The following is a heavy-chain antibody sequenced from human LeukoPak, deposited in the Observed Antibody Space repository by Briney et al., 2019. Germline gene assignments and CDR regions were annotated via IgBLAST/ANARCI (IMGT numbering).Heavy chain of an antibody. Sequence: GGSLRLSCAASGFTFSSYAMHWVRQAPGKGLEWVAVISYDGSNKYYADSVKGRFTISRDNSKNTLYLQMNSLRAEDTAVYYCAKNSGRYTFDYWGQGTLVTVSS. CDR1: GFTFSSYA. CDR2: ISYDGSNK. J-gene: IGHJ4*02. CDR3: AKNSGRYTFDY. V-gene: IGHV3-30*04. D-gene: IGHD1-26*01.